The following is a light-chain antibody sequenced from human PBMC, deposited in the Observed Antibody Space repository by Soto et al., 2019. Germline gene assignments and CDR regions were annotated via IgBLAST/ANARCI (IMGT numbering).Light chain of an antibody. Sequence: EIVMTQSPATLSVSPGESATLSCRASQSVNTNLAWYQQKPGRAPRLLIHGASTRATGIPARFSGSGSGTEFTLNISSLQSEDFEVYYCKQYNNWPPHTFGQGTKLEIK. CDR1: QSVNTN. J-gene: IGKJ2*01. CDR3: KQYNNWPPHT. CDR2: GAS. V-gene: IGKV3-15*01.